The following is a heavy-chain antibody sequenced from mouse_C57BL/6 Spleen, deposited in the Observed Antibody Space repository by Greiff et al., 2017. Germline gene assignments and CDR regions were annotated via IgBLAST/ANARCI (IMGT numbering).Heavy chain of an antibody. J-gene: IGHJ2*01. V-gene: IGHV1-63*01. D-gene: IGHD1-1*01. CDR1: GYTFTNYW. CDR3: ARSSYYYGSSFDD. Sequence: QVQLQQSGAELVRPGTSVKMSCKASGYTFTNYWIGWAKQRPGHGLEWIGDIYPGGGYTNYNEKFKGKATLTADKSSSTAYMQFSSLTSEDSAIYYCARSSYYYGSSFDDWGQGTTLTVSS. CDR2: IYPGGGYT.